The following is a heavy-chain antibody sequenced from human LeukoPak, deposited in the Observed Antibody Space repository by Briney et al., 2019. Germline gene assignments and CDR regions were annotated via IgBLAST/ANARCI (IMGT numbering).Heavy chain of an antibody. V-gene: IGHV1-69*13. J-gene: IGHJ4*02. CDR1: GGTFSSYA. CDR2: IIPIFGTA. Sequence: SVKVSCKASGGTFSSYAISWVRQAPGQGLEWMGGIIPIFGTANYAQKFQGRVTITADESTSTAYMELSSLRSEDTAVYYRATRIGPIRYPLDYWGQGTLVTVSS. CDR3: ATRIGPIRYPLDY. D-gene: IGHD1-26*01.